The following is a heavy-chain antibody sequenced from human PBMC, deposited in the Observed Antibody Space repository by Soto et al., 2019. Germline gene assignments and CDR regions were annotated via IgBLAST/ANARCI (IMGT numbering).Heavy chain of an antibody. V-gene: IGHV4-59*01. CDR1: GGSISGYY. J-gene: IGHJ6*02. CDR3: ARDRGRTLAYCYGMDV. CDR2: IHYSGST. Sequence: QVQLQESGPGLVKPSETLSLTCTVSGGSISGYYWSWIRQPPGKGLEWIGYIHYSGSTNYHPSLKSRITISAGTSQNKTSLLPRSVGTADTAVYYCARDRGRTLAYCYGMDVWGQWTTVIVSS. D-gene: IGHD3-10*01.